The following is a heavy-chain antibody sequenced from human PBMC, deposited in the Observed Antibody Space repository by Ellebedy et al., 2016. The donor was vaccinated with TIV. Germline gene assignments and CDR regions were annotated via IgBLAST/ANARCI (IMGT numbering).Heavy chain of an antibody. D-gene: IGHD2-21*01. J-gene: IGHJ4*02. CDR2: IRSKANSYAT. CDR1: GFTFSGSA. V-gene: IGHV3-73*01. CDR3: TKMDDWDY. Sequence: GESLKISCAASGFTFSGSAMHWVRQASGKGLEWVGRIRSKANSYATAYAASVKGRFTISRDDSKNTAYLQMNSLKTEDTAVYYCTKMDDWDYWGQGTLVTVSS.